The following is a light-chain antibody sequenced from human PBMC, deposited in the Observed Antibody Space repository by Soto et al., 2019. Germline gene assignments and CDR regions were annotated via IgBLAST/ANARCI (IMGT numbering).Light chain of an antibody. CDR1: QNVRSDY. CDR2: GIF. J-gene: IGKJ1*01. Sequence: ETVLTQSPGTVSLSPGERATLSCTTSQNVRSDYLAWYQQKPGQAPRLLIYGIFNRATGIPDRFSGSGSGTDFTLTISGLEPEDSAVYYCQQYGTSPRTFGQGTKVEIK. CDR3: QQYGTSPRT. V-gene: IGKV3-20*01.